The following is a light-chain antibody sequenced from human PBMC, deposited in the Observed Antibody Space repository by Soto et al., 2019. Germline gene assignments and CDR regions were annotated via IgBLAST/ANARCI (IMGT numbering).Light chain of an antibody. CDR1: QSVSSSY. J-gene: IGKJ1*01. V-gene: IGKV3-20*01. CDR3: QQYGSSPPWT. CDR2: GAS. Sequence: EMVLTQAPGTLSLPPGERATLSCRASQSVSSSYLAWYQQKPGQAPRLLIYGASSRATGIPDRFSGRGSGTGLTLTISRLEPEGVPVYYCQQYGSSPPWTFGQGTKVDIK.